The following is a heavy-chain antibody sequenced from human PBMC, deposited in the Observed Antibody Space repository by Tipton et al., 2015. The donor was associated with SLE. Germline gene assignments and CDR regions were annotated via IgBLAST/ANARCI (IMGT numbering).Heavy chain of an antibody. J-gene: IGHJ4*02. CDR1: GGSISSYY. D-gene: IGHD3-3*01. Sequence: TLSLTCTVSGGSISSYYWSWIRQSPGKGLEWIGYISYSGSTNYNPSLKSRVTISVDTSKNQFSLRLSSMTAADTAMFYCASGTLEWSHEPDYWGQGTLVTVSS. CDR3: ASGTLEWSHEPDY. CDR2: ISYSGST. V-gene: IGHV4-59*12.